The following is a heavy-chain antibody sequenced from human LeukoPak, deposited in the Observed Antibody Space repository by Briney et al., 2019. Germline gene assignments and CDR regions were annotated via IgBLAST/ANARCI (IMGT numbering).Heavy chain of an antibody. D-gene: IGHD6-19*01. CDR2: INHSGST. V-gene: IGHV4-34*01. Sequence: SETLSLTCAVYGGSFSGYYWSWIRQPPGKGLEWIGEINHSGSTNYNPSLKSRVTISVDTSKNQFSLKLSSVTAADTAVYYCARGYSSYDYWGQGTLVTVSS. CDR1: GGSFSGYY. J-gene: IGHJ4*02. CDR3: ARGYSSYDY.